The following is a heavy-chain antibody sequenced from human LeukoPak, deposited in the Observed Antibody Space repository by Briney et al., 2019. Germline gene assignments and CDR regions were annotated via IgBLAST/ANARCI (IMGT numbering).Heavy chain of an antibody. V-gene: IGHV4-59*01. D-gene: IGHD5-18*01. CDR1: GGSISSYY. J-gene: IGHJ4*02. CDR2: IYYSGGT. CDR3: ARASTAKSLLFDY. Sequence: PSETLSLTCIVSGGSISSYYWNWIRQPPGKGLEWIGYIYYSGGTNYSPSLKSRVTISIDTSKNQFSLKLTSVTAADTAVYYCARASTAKSLLFDYWGQGTLVTVSS.